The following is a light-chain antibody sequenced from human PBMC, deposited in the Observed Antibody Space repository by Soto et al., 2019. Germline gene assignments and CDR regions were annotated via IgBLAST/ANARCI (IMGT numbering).Light chain of an antibody. V-gene: IGKV1-33*01. Sequence: DIQMTQSPSSLSASVGDRVTITCQASQDIAIYLNWYQQKPGKAPKLLISDASTLETGVPSRFSGSGSETAFTFTITGLQPEDIATYYCQQYDNVPLTVGGGTKVDIK. J-gene: IGKJ4*01. CDR3: QQYDNVPLT. CDR2: DAS. CDR1: QDIAIY.